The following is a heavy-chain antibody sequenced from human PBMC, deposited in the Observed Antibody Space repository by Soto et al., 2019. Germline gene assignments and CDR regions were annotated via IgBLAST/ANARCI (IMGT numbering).Heavy chain of an antibody. J-gene: IGHJ6*02. CDR3: ARVAAAGPTVYYYGMDV. CDR1: GFTFSSYA. Sequence: GGSLRLSCAASGFTFSSYAMHWVRQAPGKGLEWVAVISYDGSNKYYADSVKGRFTISRDNSKNTLYLQMNSLRAEDTAVYYCARVAAAGPTVYYYGMDVWGQGTTVTVSS. CDR2: ISYDGSNK. V-gene: IGHV3-30-3*01. D-gene: IGHD6-13*01.